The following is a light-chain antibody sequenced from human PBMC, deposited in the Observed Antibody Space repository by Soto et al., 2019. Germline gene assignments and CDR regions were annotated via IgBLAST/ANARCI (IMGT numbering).Light chain of an antibody. CDR1: SSNLGSNS. J-gene: IGLJ3*02. CDR3: GAWDDSLNGWV. Sequence: LTQPRSASGTPGQRVTISCSGSSSNLGSNSVNWYQQVPGTAPKLLISSDNQRPSGVPDRFSGSQSGTSASLAISGLQSEDEADYHCGAWDDSLNGWVFGGGTQLTVL. V-gene: IGLV1-44*01. CDR2: SDN.